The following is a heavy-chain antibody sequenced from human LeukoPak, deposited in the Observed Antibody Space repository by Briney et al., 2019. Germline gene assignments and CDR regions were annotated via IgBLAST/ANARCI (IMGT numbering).Heavy chain of an antibody. CDR2: VSISSGTI. D-gene: IGHD1-26*01. Sequence: GGSLRLSCAASGFTFSGHNMNWVRQAPGKGLEWISFVSISSGTIYYADSVNGRFRISRDNAKNSLYLQMNSLRAEDTAVYYCARGHMVEATMDAFDIWGQGTMVTVSS. J-gene: IGHJ3*02. CDR1: GFTFSGHN. V-gene: IGHV3-48*04. CDR3: ARGHMVEATMDAFDI.